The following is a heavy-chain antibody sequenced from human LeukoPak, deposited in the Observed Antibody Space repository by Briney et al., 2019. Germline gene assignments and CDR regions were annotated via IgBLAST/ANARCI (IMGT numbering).Heavy chain of an antibody. CDR3: ARDVRWFGGLGLEGWFDP. J-gene: IGHJ5*02. CDR1: GFTFSSYW. Sequence: GGSLRLSCAASGFTFSSYWMHWVRQAPGKGLVWVSRIASDGSTVYADSVKGRFTISRDNAKDTVYLQMNSLRVEDTAVYYCARDVRWFGGLGLEGWFDPWGQGTLVTVSS. V-gene: IGHV3-74*01. D-gene: IGHD3-10*01. CDR2: IASDGST.